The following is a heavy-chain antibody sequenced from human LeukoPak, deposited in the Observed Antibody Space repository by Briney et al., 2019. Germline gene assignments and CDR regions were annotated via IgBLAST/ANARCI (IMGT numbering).Heavy chain of an antibody. J-gene: IGHJ4*02. CDR2: ISSSGSTI. Sequence: GGSLRLSCAASGFTFSDYYMSWIRQAPEKGLEWVSYISSSGSTIYYADSVKGRFTISRDNAKNSLYLQMNSLRAEDTAVYCCARWAGAAAFDYWGQGTLVTVSS. CDR3: ARWAGAAAFDY. D-gene: IGHD6-13*01. CDR1: GFTFSDYY. V-gene: IGHV3-11*01.